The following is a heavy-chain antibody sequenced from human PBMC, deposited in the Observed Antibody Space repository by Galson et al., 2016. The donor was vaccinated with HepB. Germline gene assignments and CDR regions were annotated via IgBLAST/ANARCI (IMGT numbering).Heavy chain of an antibody. Sequence: SLRLSCAASGFTFSSYGMHWVRQAPGKGLEWVSLIYSGGSTYYADSVRGRFTISRDISKNTLFLEMLSLRAEDTAVYYCAREQTFYDYIWGTSRPRYFDYWGQGTLVTVSS. D-gene: IGHD3-16*02. J-gene: IGHJ4*02. CDR2: IYSGGST. CDR1: GFTFSSYG. CDR3: AREQTFYDYIWGTSRPRYFDY. V-gene: IGHV3-NL1*01.